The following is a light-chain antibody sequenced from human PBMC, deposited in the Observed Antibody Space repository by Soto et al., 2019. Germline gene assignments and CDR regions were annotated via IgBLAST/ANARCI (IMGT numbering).Light chain of an antibody. V-gene: IGKV1-5*03. CDR3: QQYNSYPWT. CDR2: KAS. CDR1: QSISSW. J-gene: IGKJ1*01. Sequence: DIQMTQSPSTLSASVGDRVTITCPASQSISSWLAWYQQKPGKAPKLLIYKASSLESRVPSRFSGSGSGTEFTLTISSLQPDDFATYYCQQYNSYPWTFGQGTKV.